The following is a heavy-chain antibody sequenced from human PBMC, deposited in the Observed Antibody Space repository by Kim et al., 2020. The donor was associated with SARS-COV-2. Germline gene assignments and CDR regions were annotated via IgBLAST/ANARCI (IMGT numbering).Heavy chain of an antibody. J-gene: IGHJ4*02. CDR2: SHQ. D-gene: IGHD5-12*01. Sequence: SHQYTPHSVKGRFTISRDKSKNTLYLQMNSLRAEDTAVYYCAKGRDGYDYWGQGTLVTVSS. V-gene: IGHV3-33*03. CDR3: AKGRDGYDY.